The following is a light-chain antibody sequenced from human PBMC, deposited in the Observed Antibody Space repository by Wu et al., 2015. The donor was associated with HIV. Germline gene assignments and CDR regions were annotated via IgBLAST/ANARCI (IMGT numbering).Light chain of an antibody. CDR1: QSINTN. Sequence: EIVMAQSPATLSVSPGERATLSCRASQSINTNLAWYQHRRGQAPRLIISGASTRATGIPARFSGSGSGTEFTLTIDNLQSEDFAVYYCQQYNNWPLYSFGQGTKLEIK. V-gene: IGKV3-15*01. CDR3: QQYNNWPLYS. J-gene: IGKJ2*03. CDR2: GAS.